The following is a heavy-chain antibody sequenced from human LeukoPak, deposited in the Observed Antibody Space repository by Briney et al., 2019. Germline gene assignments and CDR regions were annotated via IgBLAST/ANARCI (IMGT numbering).Heavy chain of an antibody. V-gene: IGHV4-34*01. CDR3: ARVTTTMVRGVRAPRHNWFDP. Sequence: SETLSLTCAVYGGSFSGYYWSWIRQPPGKGLEWIGEINHSGSTNYNPSLKSRVTISVDTSKNQFSLKLSSVTAADTAVYYCARVTTTMVRGVRAPRHNWFDPWGQGTLVTVSS. CDR2: INHSGST. D-gene: IGHD3-10*01. J-gene: IGHJ5*02. CDR1: GGSFSGYY.